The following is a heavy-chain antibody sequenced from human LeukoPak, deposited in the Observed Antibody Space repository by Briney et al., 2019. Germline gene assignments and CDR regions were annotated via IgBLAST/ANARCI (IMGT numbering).Heavy chain of an antibody. Sequence: SETLSLTCSVSGGSISSYYWSWIRQPPGKGLEWIGYIYYSGSTNYNPSLKSRVTISVDTSKNQFSLKLSSVTAADTAVYYCAKGSKFFDYWGQGTLVTVSS. CDR2: IYYSGST. D-gene: IGHD3-10*01. V-gene: IGHV4-59*01. CDR1: GGSISSYY. J-gene: IGHJ4*02. CDR3: AKGSKFFDY.